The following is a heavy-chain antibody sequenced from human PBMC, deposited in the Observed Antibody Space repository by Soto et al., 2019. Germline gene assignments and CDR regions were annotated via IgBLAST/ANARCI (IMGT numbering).Heavy chain of an antibody. V-gene: IGHV1-46*01. CDR2: INPSCGDT. Sequence: QEQLVQSGAELRKPGASVKVSCLSSGYTFTSYYVHWVRQAPGQGLEWMGIINPSCGDTTYAQKVLRRLTLNRDTTTNTVYMELSSLTSEDTAVYFSATAQSTGDWSASVAAYSYGLDVWGQGTTVTVAS. CDR1: GYTFTSYY. D-gene: IGHD3-3*01. CDR3: ATAQSTGDWSASVAAYSYGLDV. J-gene: IGHJ6*02.